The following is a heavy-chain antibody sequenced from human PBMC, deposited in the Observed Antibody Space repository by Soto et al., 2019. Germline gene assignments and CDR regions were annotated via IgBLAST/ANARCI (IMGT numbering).Heavy chain of an antibody. CDR1: GFTFSSYW. CDR2: IKQDGSEK. CDR3: ARDRGSGSYSFGYYYGMDV. D-gene: IGHD3-10*01. V-gene: IGHV3-7*05. J-gene: IGHJ6*02. Sequence: GGSLRLSCAASGFTFSSYWMSWVRQAPGKGLEWVANIKQDGSEKYYVDSVKGRFTISRDNAKNSLYLQMNSLRAEDTAVYYCARDRGSGSYSFGYYYGMDVWGQGTTVTVSS.